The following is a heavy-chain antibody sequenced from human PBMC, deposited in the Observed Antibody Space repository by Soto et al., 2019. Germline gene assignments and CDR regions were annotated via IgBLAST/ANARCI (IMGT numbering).Heavy chain of an antibody. Sequence: EVQLLESGGGLVQPGGSLRLSCAASGFTFSSYAMSWVRQAPGKGLEWVSAISGSGGSTYYADSVKGRFTISRDNSKNPLYLKMNSLRAEDTAVYYGAKRGLGLGELFDWFDPWGQGTLVTVSS. CDR1: GFTFSSYA. J-gene: IGHJ5*02. V-gene: IGHV3-23*01. CDR3: AKRGLGLGELFDWFDP. CDR2: ISGSGGST. D-gene: IGHD3-10*01.